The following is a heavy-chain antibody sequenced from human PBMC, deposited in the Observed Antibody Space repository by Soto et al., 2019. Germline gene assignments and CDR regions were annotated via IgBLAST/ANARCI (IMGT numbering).Heavy chain of an antibody. V-gene: IGHV4-39*07. CDR2: IYYSGST. Sequence: PSETLSLTCTVCGGSISISSYYWGWIRQPPGKGLEWIGSIYYSGSTYYNPSLKSRVTISVDTSKNQFSLKLSSVTAADTAVYYCARVCGGDCHYGMDVWGQGTTVTVSS. D-gene: IGHD2-21*02. CDR1: GGSISISSYY. CDR3: ARVCGGDCHYGMDV. J-gene: IGHJ6*02.